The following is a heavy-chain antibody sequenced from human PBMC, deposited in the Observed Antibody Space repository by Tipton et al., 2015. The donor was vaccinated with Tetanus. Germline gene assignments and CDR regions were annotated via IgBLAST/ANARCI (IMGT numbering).Heavy chain of an antibody. J-gene: IGHJ6*02. Sequence: SLRLSCAASGFTFSSYAMSWVRQAPGKGLEWVSAISGSGGSTYYADSVKGRFTISRDNSKNTLYLQMNSLRAEDTAVYYCAKAGGGIVVVPADTGRVDAYYYYGMDVWGQGTTVTVSS. CDR2: ISGSGGST. CDR3: AKAGGGIVVVPADTGRVDAYYYYGMDV. V-gene: IGHV3-23*01. D-gene: IGHD2-2*01. CDR1: GFTFSSYA.